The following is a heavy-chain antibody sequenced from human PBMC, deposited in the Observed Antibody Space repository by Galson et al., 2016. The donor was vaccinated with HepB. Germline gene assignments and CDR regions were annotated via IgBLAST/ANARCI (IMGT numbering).Heavy chain of an antibody. CDR1: GFTFSTYA. CDR3: ARDGRVREWLKKFYYYGMDV. D-gene: IGHD3-3*01. V-gene: IGHV3-30*03. CDR2: IYYDGSKK. Sequence: SLRLSCAASGFTFSTYAMHWVRQAPGKGLEWVAFIYYDGSKKYYADSVKGRFTISRDNSKNTLYLQMNSLRAEDTAEYYCARDGRVREWLKKFYYYGMDVWGQGTTVTVSS. J-gene: IGHJ6*02.